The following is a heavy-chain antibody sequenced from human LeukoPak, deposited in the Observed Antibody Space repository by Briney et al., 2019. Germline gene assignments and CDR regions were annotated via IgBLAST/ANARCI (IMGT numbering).Heavy chain of an antibody. D-gene: IGHD3-22*01. V-gene: IGHV4-59*01. CDR1: GGSISSYY. CDR2: IYYSGST. J-gene: IGHJ4*02. CDR3: ARFSKYSDTSAHYLDY. Sequence: PSETLSLTCTVSGGSISSYYWSWIRQPPGKGLEWIGYIYYSGSTNYNPSLKSRVTISVDTSKNQFSLKLSSVTAADTAVYYCARFSKYSDTSAHYLDYWGQGTLVSVSS.